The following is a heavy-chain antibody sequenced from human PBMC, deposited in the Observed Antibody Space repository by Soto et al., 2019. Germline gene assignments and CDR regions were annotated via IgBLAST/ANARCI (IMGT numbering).Heavy chain of an antibody. CDR3: SRYDFWSKYGMDV. CDR1: GGSFSGYY. J-gene: IGHJ6*02. D-gene: IGHD3-3*01. CDR2: INHSGST. Sequence: PSETQSLTSAVYGGSFSGYYWSWIRQPPGKGLEWIGEINHSGSTNYNPSLKSRVTISVDTSKNQFSLKLSSVTAADTAVYYCSRYDFWSKYGMDVWGQGTTVTVSS. V-gene: IGHV4-34*01.